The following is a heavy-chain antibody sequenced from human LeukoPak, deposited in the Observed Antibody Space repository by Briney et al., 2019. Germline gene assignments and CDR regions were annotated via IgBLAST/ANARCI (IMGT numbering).Heavy chain of an antibody. D-gene: IGHD5-18*01. Sequence: SETLSLTCAAYGGSFSGYYWSWIRQPPGKGLEWIGEINHSGSTNYNPSLKSRVTISVDTSKNQFSLKLSSVTAADTAVYYCARGRGYNAFDIWGQGTMVTVSS. V-gene: IGHV4-34*01. CDR2: INHSGST. J-gene: IGHJ3*02. CDR1: GGSFSGYY. CDR3: ARGRGYNAFDI.